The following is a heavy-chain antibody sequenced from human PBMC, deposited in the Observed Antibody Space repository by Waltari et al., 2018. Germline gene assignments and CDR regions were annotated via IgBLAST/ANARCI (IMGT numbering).Heavy chain of an antibody. CDR2: IYYSGST. CDR3: AREESVAGNHYDGMDV. V-gene: IGHV4-59*01. CDR1: GGSISSYY. J-gene: IGHJ6*02. D-gene: IGHD6-19*01. Sequence: QVQLQESGPGLVKPSETLSLTCTVSGGSISSYYWSWIRQPPGKGLEWSGYIYYSGSTNYNPSLKSRVTISVDTSKNKVSLKLSSVTAADTAVYYCAREESVAGNHYDGMDVWGQGTTVTVSS.